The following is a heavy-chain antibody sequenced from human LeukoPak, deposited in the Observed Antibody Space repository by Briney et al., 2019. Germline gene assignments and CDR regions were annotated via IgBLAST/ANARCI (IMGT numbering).Heavy chain of an antibody. Sequence: SETLSLTCAVYGGSFSGYYWSWIRQPPGKGLEWIGEINHSGSTNYNPSLKSRVTISVDTSKNQFSLKLSSVTAAYTAVYYCARGGRWPYDYWGQGTLVTVSS. D-gene: IGHD5-24*01. CDR3: ARGGRWPYDY. CDR1: GGSFSGYY. V-gene: IGHV4-34*01. J-gene: IGHJ4*02. CDR2: INHSGST.